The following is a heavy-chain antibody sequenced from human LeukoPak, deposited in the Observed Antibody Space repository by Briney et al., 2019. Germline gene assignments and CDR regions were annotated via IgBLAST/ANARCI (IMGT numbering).Heavy chain of an antibody. D-gene: IGHD4-23*01. Sequence: GESLKISCQGSGYNFTTHWISWVRQAPGQGLEWMGWISAYNGNTNYAQKLQGRVTMTTDTSTSTAYMELRSLRSDDTAVYYCARAFRSIYGGTPFDYWGQGTLVTVSS. CDR2: ISAYNGNT. V-gene: IGHV1-18*04. CDR1: GYNFTTHW. J-gene: IGHJ4*02. CDR3: ARAFRSIYGGTPFDY.